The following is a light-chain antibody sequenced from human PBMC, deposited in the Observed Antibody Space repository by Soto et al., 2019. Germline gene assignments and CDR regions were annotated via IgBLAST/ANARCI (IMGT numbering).Light chain of an antibody. Sequence: QSALTQPASVSGSPGQSITISCTGSSTDVGGYTYVPRYQQFPGKPPKLMIYEVSNRPSGVSNRFSGSKSGNTASLTISGLQAEDEADSYCSSYTSGSTLVFGGETKVTVL. CDR1: STDVGGYTY. V-gene: IGLV2-14*03. J-gene: IGLJ3*02. CDR3: SSYTSGSTLV. CDR2: EVS.